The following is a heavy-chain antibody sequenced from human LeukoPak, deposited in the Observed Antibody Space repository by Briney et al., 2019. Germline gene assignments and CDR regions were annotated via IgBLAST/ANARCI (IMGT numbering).Heavy chain of an antibody. V-gene: IGHV3-30-3*01. D-gene: IGHD6-6*01. CDR1: GFTFSSYA. Sequence: GGSLRLSCAASGFTFSSYAMSWVRQAPGKGLEWVAVISYDGSNKYYADSVKGRFTISRDNSKNTLYLQMNSLRAEDTAVYYCARSLSAARYFDYWGQGTLVTVSS. CDR3: ARSLSAARYFDY. J-gene: IGHJ4*02. CDR2: ISYDGSNK.